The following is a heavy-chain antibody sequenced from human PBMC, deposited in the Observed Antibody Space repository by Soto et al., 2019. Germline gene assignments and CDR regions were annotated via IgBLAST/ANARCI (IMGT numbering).Heavy chain of an antibody. Sequence: QLHLVQSGAVVKKPGASVTVSCSASGYPVTAYYMHWVRQAPGRGLEWMGGINPATGAAKYTQTCRGRVTMARETSTSTGFMELSGLTSEDTAGFYCARGGGVGVAGSADFDMWGQGTLVTVSS. V-gene: IGHV1-2*02. J-gene: IGHJ3*02. CDR1: GYPVTAYY. CDR2: INPATGAA. D-gene: IGHD3-3*01. CDR3: ARGGGVGVAGSADFDM.